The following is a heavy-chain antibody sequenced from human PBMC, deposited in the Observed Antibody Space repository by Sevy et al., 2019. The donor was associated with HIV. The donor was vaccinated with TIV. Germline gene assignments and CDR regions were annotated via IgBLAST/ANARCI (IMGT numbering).Heavy chain of an antibody. CDR3: AKDATLGYCSGGSCYSGNWFDP. CDR1: GFTFSIYA. CDR2: ISVSGGST. Sequence: GGSLRLSCAASGFTFSIYAMSWVRQAPGKGLEWVSTISVSGGSTYYADSVKGRFTISRDNSKNTLYLQMNSLRAEDTAVYYCAKDATLGYCSGGSCYSGNWFDPWGQGTLVTVSS. D-gene: IGHD2-15*01. J-gene: IGHJ5*02. V-gene: IGHV3-23*01.